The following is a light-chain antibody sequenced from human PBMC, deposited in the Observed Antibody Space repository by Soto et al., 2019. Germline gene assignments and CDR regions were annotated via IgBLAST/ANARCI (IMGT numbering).Light chain of an antibody. V-gene: IGLV2-11*01. CDR2: DVS. J-gene: IGLJ1*01. CDR1: SSDVGGYNF. CDR3: CSYAGSYTYV. Sequence: QSALTQPRSVSRTPGQSVTISCTRTSSDVGGYNFVSWYQQHPVKAPKLMIYDVSKRPSGVPDRFSGSKSGNTASLTISGLQAEDEADYYCCSYAGSYTYVFGTGTKLTVL.